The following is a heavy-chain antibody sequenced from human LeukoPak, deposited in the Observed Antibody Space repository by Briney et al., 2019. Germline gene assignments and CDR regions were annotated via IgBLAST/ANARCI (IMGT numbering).Heavy chain of an antibody. CDR3: ARAIGGQLLPDY. CDR1: GGTFSSYT. D-gene: IGHD2-2*01. J-gene: IGHJ4*02. Sequence: SVKVSCKASGGTFSSYTISWVRQAPGQGLEWMGRIIPILGIANYAQKFQGRVTITADKSTSTAYMELSSLRPEDTAVYYCARAIGGQLLPDYWGQGTLVTVSS. CDR2: IIPILGIA. V-gene: IGHV1-69*02.